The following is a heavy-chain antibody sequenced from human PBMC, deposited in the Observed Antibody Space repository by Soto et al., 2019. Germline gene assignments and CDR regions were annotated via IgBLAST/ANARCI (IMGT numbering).Heavy chain of an antibody. CDR1: GGTFSSYA. V-gene: IGHV1-69*01. CDR2: IIPIFGTA. CDR3: ATADDYDILTGSLSWFDP. Sequence: QVQLVQSGAEVKKPGSSVKVSYKASGGTFSSYAISWVRQAPGQGLEWMGGIIPIFGTANYAQKFQGRVTITADESTSTAYMELSSLRSEDTAVYYCATADDYDILTGSLSWFDPWGQGTLVTVSS. D-gene: IGHD3-9*01. J-gene: IGHJ5*02.